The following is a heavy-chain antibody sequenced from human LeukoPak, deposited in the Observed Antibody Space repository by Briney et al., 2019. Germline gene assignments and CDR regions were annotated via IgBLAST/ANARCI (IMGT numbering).Heavy chain of an antibody. J-gene: IGHJ5*02. CDR1: GFTFSTYS. CDR3: ARESITIFGVVIGP. Sequence: GGSLRLSCAASGFTFSTYSMNWVRQAPGKGLEWVSYISSSSTIYYADSVKGRFTISRDNAKNSLYLQMNSLRAEDTAVYYCARESITIFGVVIGPWGQGTLVTVSS. V-gene: IGHV3-48*01. D-gene: IGHD3-3*01. CDR2: ISSSSTI.